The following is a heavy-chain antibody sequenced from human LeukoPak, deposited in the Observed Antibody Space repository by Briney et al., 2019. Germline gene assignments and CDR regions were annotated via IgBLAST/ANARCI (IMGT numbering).Heavy chain of an antibody. D-gene: IGHD1-1*01. CDR2: VSYTGGT. J-gene: IGHJ4*02. CDR3: ARRGTYWNALGC. CDR1: GGSVSDNGFF. V-gene: IGHV4-39*01. Sequence: SETLSLTCTVSGGSVSDNGFFWGWIRQPPGKGLGWIGSVSYTGGTHYDPSLNSRATMSIDTSKNQFSLNLTPVTAADTAVYYCARRGTYWNALGCWGQGALVTVSS.